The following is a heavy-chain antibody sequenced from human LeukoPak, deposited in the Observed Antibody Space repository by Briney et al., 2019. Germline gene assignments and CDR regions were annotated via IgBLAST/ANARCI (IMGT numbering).Heavy chain of an antibody. CDR2: IYYSGST. CDR3: ARHEYSSGWYFNTDYFDY. V-gene: IGHV4-39*01. Sequence: KSSETLSLTCTVSGGSISSSSYYWGWIRQPPGKGLEWIGSIYYSGSTYYNPSLKSRVTISVDTSKNQFSLKLSSVTAADTAVYYCARHEYSSGWYFNTDYFDYWGQGTLVTVSS. D-gene: IGHD6-19*01. J-gene: IGHJ4*02. CDR1: GGSISSSSYY.